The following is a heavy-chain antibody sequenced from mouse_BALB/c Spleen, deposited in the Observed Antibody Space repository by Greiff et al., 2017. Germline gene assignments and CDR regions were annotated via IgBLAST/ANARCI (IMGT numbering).Heavy chain of an antibody. J-gene: IGHJ4*01. CDR2: ISSGSSPI. V-gene: IGHV5-17*02. CDR3: ARWSNTHAMDY. Sequence: EVHLVASGGGLVQPGGSRKLSCAASGFTFSSFGMHWVRQAPEKGLEWVAYISSGSSPIYYADTVKGRFTISRDNPKNTLFLQMTSLRSEDTAMYYCARWSNTHAMDYWGQGTSVTVSS. D-gene: IGHD2-5*01. CDR1: GFTFSSFG.